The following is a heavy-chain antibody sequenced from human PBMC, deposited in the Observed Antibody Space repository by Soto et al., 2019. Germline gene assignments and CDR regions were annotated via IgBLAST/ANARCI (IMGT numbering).Heavy chain of an antibody. D-gene: IGHD3-16*02. J-gene: IGHJ5*02. V-gene: IGHV4-39*01. CDR2: IYYSGST. CDR3: ARHSIYRPGDWFDP. CDR1: GGSISSSSYY. Sequence: QLQLQESGPGLVKPSETLSLTCTVSGGSISSSSYYWGWIRQPPGKGLEWIGSIYYSGSTYYNPSLKSRVTISVDTSKNQFSLKLSSVTAADTAVYYCARHSIYRPGDWFDPWGQGTLVTVSS.